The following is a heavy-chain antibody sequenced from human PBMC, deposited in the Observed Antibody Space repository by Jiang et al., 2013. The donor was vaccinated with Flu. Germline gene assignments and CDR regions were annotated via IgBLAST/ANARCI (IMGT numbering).Heavy chain of an antibody. CDR3: AHTVPMVRGVIILGFDY. V-gene: IGHV2-5*02. CDR2: YWDDDK. J-gene: IGHJ4*02. Sequence: YWDDDKRYSPSLKSRLTITKDTSKNQVVLTMTNMDPVDTATYYCAHTVPMVRGVIILGFDYWGQGTLVTVSS. D-gene: IGHD3-10*01.